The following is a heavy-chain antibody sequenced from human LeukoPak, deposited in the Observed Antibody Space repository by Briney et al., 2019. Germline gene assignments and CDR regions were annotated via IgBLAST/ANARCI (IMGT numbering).Heavy chain of an antibody. V-gene: IGHV1-46*01. CDR1: GYTFTTDY. Sequence: GASVNVSCKASGYTFTTDYLHWVRQAAGQGLERMGIINPNAGDTGYARKFLGRVTMTRDTSTSTVYMELSSLRSEDTAVYYCARGEGYRVGAWWYFDYWGQGTLVTVSS. CDR2: INPNAGDT. CDR3: ARGEGYRVGAWWYFDY. D-gene: IGHD1-26*01. J-gene: IGHJ4*02.